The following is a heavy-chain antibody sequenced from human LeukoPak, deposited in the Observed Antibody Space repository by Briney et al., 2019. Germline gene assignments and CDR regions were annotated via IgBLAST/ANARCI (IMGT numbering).Heavy chain of an antibody. CDR1: GFTVNNAW. CDR2: IKSKTDGGTA. Sequence: GGSLRLSCAASGFTVNNAWMNWVRQAPGKGLEWVGRIKSKTDGGTADYAAPVKGRFTISRDDSKNTLYLQMNSLKTEDTAVYYCTTGRNCCDSGGQPDYWGQGTLVTVSS. V-gene: IGHV3-15*01. CDR3: TTGRNCCDSGGQPDY. J-gene: IGHJ4*02. D-gene: IGHD3-22*01.